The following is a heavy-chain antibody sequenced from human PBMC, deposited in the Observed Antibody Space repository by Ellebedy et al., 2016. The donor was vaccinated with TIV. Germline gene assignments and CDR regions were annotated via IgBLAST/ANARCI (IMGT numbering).Heavy chain of an antibody. CDR2: ISYSGST. CDR3: AVYSLGGAGVGA. Sequence: MPSETLSLTCTVSGGSISSYYWSWIRQPPGKGLEWIGYISYSGSTNYNPSLKSRVTISVDTSKNQFPLRLTSVTATDTAVYYCAVYSLGGAGVGAWGRGTLVTVSS. J-gene: IGHJ4*02. D-gene: IGHD4/OR15-4a*01. V-gene: IGHV4-59*08. CDR1: GGSISSYY.